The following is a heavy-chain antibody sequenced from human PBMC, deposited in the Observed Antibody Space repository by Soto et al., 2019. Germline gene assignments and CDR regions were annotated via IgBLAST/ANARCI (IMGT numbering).Heavy chain of an antibody. CDR3: AKDGPDDSSGYFSFEY. D-gene: IGHD3-22*01. CDR1: GFTFSNYW. V-gene: IGHV3-7*03. Sequence: GGSLRLSCAASGFTFSNYWMNWVRQAPGKGLEWVANIKQDGSEKNYVDSVKGRFTISRDNAKNSLYLQMNSLSAEDTAVFYCAKDGPDDSSGYFSFEYWGQGTLVTVSS. CDR2: IKQDGSEK. J-gene: IGHJ4*02.